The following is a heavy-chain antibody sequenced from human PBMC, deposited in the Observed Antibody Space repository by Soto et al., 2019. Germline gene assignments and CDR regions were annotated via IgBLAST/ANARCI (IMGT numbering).Heavy chain of an antibody. Sequence: GASVKVSCKASGYTFINYDISWVRQATGQGLEWMGWMNPGSGKTGYANKFQGRVTMTRDASTSTAHLELSSLTSEDTAVYYCARMASSGTLNWFDPWGQGTLVTASS. CDR3: ARMASSGTLNWFDP. J-gene: IGHJ5*02. V-gene: IGHV1-8*02. CDR1: GYTFINYD. CDR2: MNPGSGKT.